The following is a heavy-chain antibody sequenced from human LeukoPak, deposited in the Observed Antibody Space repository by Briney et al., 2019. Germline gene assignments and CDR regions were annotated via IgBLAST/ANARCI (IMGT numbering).Heavy chain of an antibody. CDR1: GYSFTSSW. CDR3: ARKGMMDGTYFDY. CDR2: IYPSDSDT. V-gene: IGHV5-51*01. J-gene: IGHJ4*02. D-gene: IGHD5-24*01. Sequence: GESLKISCKGSGYSFTSSWIGWVRQMPGKGLEWMGIIYPSDSDTRYSPSFQGQVTISADKSISTAYLQWSSLKASDTAMYYCARKGMMDGTYFDYWGQGTLVTVSS.